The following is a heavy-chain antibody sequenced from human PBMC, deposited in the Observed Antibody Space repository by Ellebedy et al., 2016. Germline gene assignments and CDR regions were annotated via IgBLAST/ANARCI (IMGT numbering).Heavy chain of an antibody. CDR1: GYTFSNYG. V-gene: IGHV1-18*01. Sequence: ASVKVSCKASGYTFSNYGIHWARQAPGQGLEWMGWISAYNGNTRFAQKVQDRVSMTTDASASTAYMEVRSLRSDDTAVYYCARATPRMGRDGDYDSPYYNGMDVWGQGTTVTVSS. J-gene: IGHJ6*02. D-gene: IGHD4-17*01. CDR2: ISAYNGNT. CDR3: ARATPRMGRDGDYDSPYYNGMDV.